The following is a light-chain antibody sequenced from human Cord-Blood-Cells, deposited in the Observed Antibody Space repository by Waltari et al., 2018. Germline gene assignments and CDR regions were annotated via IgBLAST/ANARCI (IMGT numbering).Light chain of an antibody. CDR3: QQYDNLLT. V-gene: IGKV1-33*01. Sequence: DIQMTQSPSSLSASVGDRVTITCQASQDISDYLNWYQQKLGKAPKLRIYDASNLETGVPSRFSGSGSGTDFTFTISSLQPEDIATYYCQQYDNLLTFGGGTKVEIK. J-gene: IGKJ4*01. CDR2: DAS. CDR1: QDISDY.